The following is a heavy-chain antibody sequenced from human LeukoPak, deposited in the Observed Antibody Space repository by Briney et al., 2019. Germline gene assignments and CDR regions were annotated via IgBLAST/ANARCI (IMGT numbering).Heavy chain of an antibody. Sequence: EASVKVSCKASGYTFTGYYMHWVRQAPGQGLEWMGWINPNSGGTNYAQKFQGRVTMTRDTSISTAYMELSGLRSDDTAVYYCATPLRGFGELLLLTHWGQGTLVTVSS. V-gene: IGHV1-2*02. CDR3: ATPLRGFGELLLLTH. D-gene: IGHD3-10*01. CDR1: GYTFTGYY. J-gene: IGHJ4*02. CDR2: INPNSGGT.